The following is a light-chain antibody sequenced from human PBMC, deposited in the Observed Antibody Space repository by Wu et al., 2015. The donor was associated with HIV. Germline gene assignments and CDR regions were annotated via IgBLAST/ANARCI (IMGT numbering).Light chain of an antibody. Sequence: DIQMTQSPSTLSASAGDRVTITCRANQTINNWLAWYQQRLGKAPKLLIYKASTLASGVPSRFSGSGSGTEFSLTISSLQPDDFATYYCQQYNSHWTFGQGTKVEI. CDR3: QQYNSHWT. CDR1: QTINNW. J-gene: IGKJ1*01. CDR2: KAS. V-gene: IGKV1-5*03.